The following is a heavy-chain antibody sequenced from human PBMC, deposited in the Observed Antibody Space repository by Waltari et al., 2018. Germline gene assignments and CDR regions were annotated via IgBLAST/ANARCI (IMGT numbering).Heavy chain of an antibody. CDR2: TFPRDSNT. Sequence: EVQLVQSGTQVKKPGESLRISCKASGYSFSSYWIGWVRRMPGKGMEWMGITFPRDSNTGYTPSAQGPVTSEADKSTGTAYLQCRSLAASDTAMYFCARELIWPGELGPFDLWGQGTFVSVSS. J-gene: IGHJ3*01. CDR1: GYSFSSYW. D-gene: IGHD1-26*01. V-gene: IGHV5-51*01. CDR3: ARELIWPGELGPFDL.